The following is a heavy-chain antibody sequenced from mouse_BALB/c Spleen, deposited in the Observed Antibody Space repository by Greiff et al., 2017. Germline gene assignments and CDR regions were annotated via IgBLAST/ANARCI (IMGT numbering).Heavy chain of an antibody. CDR1: GFTFSDYY. D-gene: IGHD2-4*01. J-gene: IGHJ3*01. Sequence: EVQGVESGGGLVKPGGSLKLSCAASGFTFSDYYMYWVRQTPEKRLEWVATISDGGSYTYYPDSVKGRFTISRDNAKNNLYLQMSSLKSEDTAMYYCARDYYDYDGAWFAYWGQGTLVTVSA. CDR3: ARDYYDYDGAWFAY. CDR2: ISDGGSYT. V-gene: IGHV5-4*02.